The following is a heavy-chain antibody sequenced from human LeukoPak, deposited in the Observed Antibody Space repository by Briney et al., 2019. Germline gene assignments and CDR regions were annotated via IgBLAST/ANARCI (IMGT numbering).Heavy chain of an antibody. CDR1: GFTFSSYG. J-gene: IGHJ4*02. Sequence: GRSLRLSWVASGFTFSSYGMHWVRQAPGKGLEWVAVISYDGSKKYCADSVEGRFTISRDSSKNTLYLHMNSLRPEDTAVYYCAKAYCSGASCPADYWGQGTLVTVSS. CDR2: ISYDGSKK. CDR3: AKAYCSGASCPADY. V-gene: IGHV3-30*18. D-gene: IGHD2-15*01.